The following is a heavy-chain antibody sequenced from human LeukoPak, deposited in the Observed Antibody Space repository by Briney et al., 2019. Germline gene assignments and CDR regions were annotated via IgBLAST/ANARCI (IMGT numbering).Heavy chain of an antibody. J-gene: IGHJ6*03. CDR2: INPSGGST. CDR3: AREGVGEGFDYYYVDV. D-gene: IGHD1-26*01. Sequence: ASVKVSCKASGYTFTSYYMHWVRQAPGQGLEWMGIINPSGGSTSYAQKFQGRVTMTRDMSTSTVYMELSSLRSEDTAVYYCAREGVGEGFDYYYVDVWGKGTTVTVSS. V-gene: IGHV1-46*01. CDR1: GYTFTSYY.